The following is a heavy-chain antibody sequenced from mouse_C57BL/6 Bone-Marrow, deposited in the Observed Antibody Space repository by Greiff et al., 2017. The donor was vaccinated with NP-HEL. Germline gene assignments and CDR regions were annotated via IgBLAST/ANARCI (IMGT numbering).Heavy chain of an antibody. CDR2: IDPETGGT. D-gene: IGHD1-1*01. CDR3: TREGFYYGSSAYYFDY. J-gene: IGHJ2*01. Sequence: VQLQQSGAELVRPGASVTLSCKASGYTFTDYEMHWVKQTPVHGLEWIGAIDPETGGTAYNQKFKGKAILTADKSSSTAYMELRSLTSEDSAVYYCTREGFYYGSSAYYFDYWGQGTTLTVSS. V-gene: IGHV1-15*01. CDR1: GYTFTDYE.